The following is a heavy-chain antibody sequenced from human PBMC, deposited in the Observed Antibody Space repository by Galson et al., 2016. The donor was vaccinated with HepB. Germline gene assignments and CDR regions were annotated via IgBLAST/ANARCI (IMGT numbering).Heavy chain of an antibody. Sequence: SETLSLTCAVYGGSFSGYYWSWIRQPPGKGLAWIGKINPVGSTNYNPSLKRRVTMSVDTSKNQFSLRLTSVTAADTAVYYCARAFITMVVVVPYGAFDIWGQGTMVTV. V-gene: IGHV4-34*01. CDR3: ARAFITMVVVVPYGAFDI. CDR1: GGSFSGYY. CDR2: INPVGST. D-gene: IGHD3-22*01. J-gene: IGHJ3*02.